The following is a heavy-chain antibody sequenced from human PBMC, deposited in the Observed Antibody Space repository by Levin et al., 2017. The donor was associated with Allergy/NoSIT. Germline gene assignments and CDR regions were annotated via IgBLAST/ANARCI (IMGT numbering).Heavy chain of an antibody. CDR1: GYSFTNYW. J-gene: IGHJ5*01. CDR3: AKTDYSGNFLHGHNWFDS. V-gene: IGHV5-51*01. CDR2: ISPGDSNT. Sequence: KPGGSLRLSCKGSGYSFTNYWIGWVRQMPGKGLEWMGIISPGDSNTRYNPSFQGQVTISADKSDTTAYLQWTSLKASDTAIYYCAKTDYSGNFLHGHNWFDSWGQGTLVTVSS. D-gene: IGHD1-26*01.